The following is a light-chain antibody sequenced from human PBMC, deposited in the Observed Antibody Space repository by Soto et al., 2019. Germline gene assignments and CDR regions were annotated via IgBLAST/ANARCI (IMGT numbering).Light chain of an antibody. CDR1: QSVNTF. V-gene: IGKV3-11*01. J-gene: IGKJ4*01. Sequence: EVVLPQSPATLSLSPGERATLSCRASQSVNTFLAWYQQKPGQAPRLLIYDSSNRATGIPARFSGSGSGTDFTLTISSLEPEDFAVYYCQQRSNGPSTFGGGTKVDI. CDR2: DSS. CDR3: QQRSNGPST.